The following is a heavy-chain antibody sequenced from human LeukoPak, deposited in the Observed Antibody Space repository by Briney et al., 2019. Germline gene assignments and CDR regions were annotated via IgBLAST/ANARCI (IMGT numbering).Heavy chain of an antibody. V-gene: IGHV4-39*01. Sequence: KPSETLSLTCTVSGGSISSSSYYWGWIRQPPGKGLEWIGRIYYSGSTYYNPSLKSRVTISVDTSKNQFSLKLSSVTAADTAVYYCARGVDPGGFITGTTPFDYWGQGTLVTVSS. CDR1: GGSISSSSYY. CDR2: IYYSGST. D-gene: IGHD1-7*01. J-gene: IGHJ4*02. CDR3: ARGVDPGGFITGTTPFDY.